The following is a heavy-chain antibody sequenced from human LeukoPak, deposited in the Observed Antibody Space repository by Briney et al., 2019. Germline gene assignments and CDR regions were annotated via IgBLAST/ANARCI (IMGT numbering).Heavy chain of an antibody. CDR2: IYTSGST. J-gene: IGHJ6*03. CDR1: GGSISSGSYY. D-gene: IGHD6-19*01. CDR3: ASYGSGWYSDYYYYMDV. V-gene: IGHV4-61*02. Sequence: SETLSLTCTVSGGSISSGSYYWSWIRQPAGKGLEWIGRIYTSGSTNYNPSLKSRVTISVDTSKNQFSLKLSSVTAADTAVYYCASYGSGWYSDYYYYMDVWGKGTTVTVSS.